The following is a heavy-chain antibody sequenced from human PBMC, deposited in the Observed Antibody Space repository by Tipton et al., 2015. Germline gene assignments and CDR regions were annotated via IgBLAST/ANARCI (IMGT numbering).Heavy chain of an antibody. Sequence: LWSRVAMSMDTSKNQFSLKLSSVTAADTAVYYCARRFSHSSSWTFDYWGQGTLVTVSS. J-gene: IGHJ4*02. V-gene: IGHV4-39*01. CDR3: ARRFSHSSSWTFDY. D-gene: IGHD6-13*01.